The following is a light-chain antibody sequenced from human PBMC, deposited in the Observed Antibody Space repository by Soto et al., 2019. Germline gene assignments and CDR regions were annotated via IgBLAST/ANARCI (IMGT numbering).Light chain of an antibody. V-gene: IGKV3-11*01. J-gene: IGKJ4*01. CDR2: VAS. CDR1: QSVSSY. Sequence: EIVLTQSPATLSLSPGERATLSCRASQSVSSYLAWYQQKPGQAPRLLIYVASNRATGIPARFSGSGSGTDFSLTISSQEPEDFAVYYCQQRSNFLTFGGGTKVDIK. CDR3: QQRSNFLT.